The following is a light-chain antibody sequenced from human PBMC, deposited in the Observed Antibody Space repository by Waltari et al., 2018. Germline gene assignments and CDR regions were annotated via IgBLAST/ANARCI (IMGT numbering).Light chain of an antibody. CDR3: YSAADNNRQV. Sequence: SYELTQPSSVSVSPGQTARITCSGDILAKRYARWFQQKPGQAPVVVIYKDSERPSGIPERFSGSNSGTKVTLTISGAQVEDEADYYGYSAADNNRQVFGGGTKLTV. J-gene: IGLJ3*02. CDR1: ILAKRY. CDR2: KDS. V-gene: IGLV3-27*01.